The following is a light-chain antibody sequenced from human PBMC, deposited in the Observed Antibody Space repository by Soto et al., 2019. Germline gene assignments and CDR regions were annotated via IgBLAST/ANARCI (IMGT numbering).Light chain of an antibody. V-gene: IGKV3-11*01. Sequence: EIVMTQSPATLSVSPGERATLSCRASQSVDSNLAWSQQKRGQAPRLLIYDASNRATGIPARFSGSGSGTDFTLTISSLEPEDFAVYYCQQRSNWPLTFGGGTKVEIK. J-gene: IGKJ4*01. CDR3: QQRSNWPLT. CDR2: DAS. CDR1: QSVDSN.